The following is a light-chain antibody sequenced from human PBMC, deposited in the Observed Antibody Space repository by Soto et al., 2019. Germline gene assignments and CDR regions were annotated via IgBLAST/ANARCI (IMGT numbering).Light chain of an antibody. J-gene: IGLJ1*01. CDR2: NNN. V-gene: IGLV1-44*01. Sequence: QSVLTQPPSASGTPGQRVTISCSGSSSNIGSNTVNWYQQLPGTAANHLIYNNNHRPSGVADRFSGSKSGTCASASISGPRSEAEDDYYCAAWDDSLNGLVFGTGTKLTVL. CDR3: AAWDDSLNGLV. CDR1: SSNIGSNT.